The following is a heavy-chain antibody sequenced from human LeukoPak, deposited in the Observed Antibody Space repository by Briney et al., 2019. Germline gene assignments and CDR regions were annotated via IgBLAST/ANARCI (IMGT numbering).Heavy chain of an antibody. J-gene: IGHJ5*02. Sequence: SETLSLTCAVYGGSFSGYYWSWIRQPPGKGLEWIGEINHSGSTNYNPSLKSRVTTSVDTSKNQFSLKLSSVTAADTAVYYCARGRRAYCSSTSCYLRGNWFDPWGQGTLVTASS. D-gene: IGHD2-2*01. CDR2: INHSGST. CDR3: ARGRRAYCSSTSCYLRGNWFDP. CDR1: GGSFSGYY. V-gene: IGHV4-34*01.